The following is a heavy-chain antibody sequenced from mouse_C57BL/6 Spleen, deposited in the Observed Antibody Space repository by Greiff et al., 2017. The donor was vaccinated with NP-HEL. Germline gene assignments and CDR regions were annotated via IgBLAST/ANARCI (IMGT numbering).Heavy chain of an antibody. Sequence: VQLQQSGAELVKPGASVKISCKASGYAFSSYWMHWVKQRPGKGLEWIGQIYPGDGDTNYNGKFKGKATLTADKSSSTSYLQLSSLTSETSADYCGARRGYDGYYERGFDYWGQGTTLTVSS. CDR2: IYPGDGDT. CDR3: ARRGYDGYYERGFDY. J-gene: IGHJ2*01. V-gene: IGHV1-80*01. CDR1: GYAFSSYW. D-gene: IGHD2-3*01.